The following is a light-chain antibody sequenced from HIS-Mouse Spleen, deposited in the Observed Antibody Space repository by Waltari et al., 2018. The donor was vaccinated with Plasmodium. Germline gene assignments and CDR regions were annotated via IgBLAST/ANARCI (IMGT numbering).Light chain of an antibody. CDR3: AAWDDSLSGPV. CDR2: RSN. CDR1: SSNIGSNY. Sequence: QSVLTQPPSASGTPGLRVTILCSGSSSNIGSNYVYWYQQLPGTAPKLLIYRSNQRPSGVPDRFSGSKSGTSASLAISGLRSEDEADYYCAAWDDSLSGPVFGGGTKLTVL. J-gene: IGLJ2*01. V-gene: IGLV1-47*01.